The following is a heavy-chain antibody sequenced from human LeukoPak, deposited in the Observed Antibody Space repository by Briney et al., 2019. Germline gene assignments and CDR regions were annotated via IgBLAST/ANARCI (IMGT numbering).Heavy chain of an antibody. J-gene: IGHJ4*02. CDR3: ARDIGLAVVVPAALDY. V-gene: IGHV3-33*01. D-gene: IGHD2-2*01. Sequence: GRSLRLSCAASGFTFSSYGMHWVRQAPGKGLEWVAVIWYDGSNKYYADSVKGRFTISRDNSKSTLYLQMNGLRAEDTAVYYCARDIGLAVVVPAALDYWGQGTLVTVSS. CDR2: IWYDGSNK. CDR1: GFTFSSYG.